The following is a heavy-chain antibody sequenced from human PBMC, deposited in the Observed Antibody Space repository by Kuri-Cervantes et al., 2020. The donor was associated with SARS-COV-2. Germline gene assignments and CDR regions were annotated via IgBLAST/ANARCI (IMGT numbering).Heavy chain of an antibody. Sequence: ASVNVSCKASGYTFTGYYMHWVRQAPGQGLEWMGWINPNSGGTNYARKFQGWVTMTRDTSISTAYMELSRLRSDDTAVYYCARGVTPNYGMDVWGQGTTVTVSS. J-gene: IGHJ6*02. V-gene: IGHV1-2*04. CDR1: GYTFTGYY. CDR2: INPNSGGT. CDR3: ARGVTPNYGMDV. D-gene: IGHD2-21*02.